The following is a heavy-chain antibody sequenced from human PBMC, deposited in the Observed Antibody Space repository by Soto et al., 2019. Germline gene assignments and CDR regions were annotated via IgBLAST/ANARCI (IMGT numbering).Heavy chain of an antibody. Sequence: GGSLRLSCAASGFTFDDYAMHWVRQAPGKGLEWVSGISWNSGSIGYADSVKGRFTISRDNAKNSLYLQMNSLRAEDTALYYCAKDHYGDYADAFDIWGQGTMVTVSS. CDR1: GFTFDDYA. V-gene: IGHV3-9*01. CDR2: ISWNSGSI. J-gene: IGHJ3*02. CDR3: AKDHYGDYADAFDI. D-gene: IGHD4-17*01.